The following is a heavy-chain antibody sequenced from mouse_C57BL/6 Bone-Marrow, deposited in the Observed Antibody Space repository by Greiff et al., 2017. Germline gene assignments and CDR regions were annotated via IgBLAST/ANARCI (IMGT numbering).Heavy chain of an antibody. V-gene: IGHV5-17*01. CDR3: ARGVCYAMYY. Sequence: EVKLVESGGGLVKPGGSLKLSCAASGFTFSDYGMHWVRQAPEKGLEWVAYISSGSSTIYYADTVKGRFTISRDNAKNTLFLQMTSLRSEDTAMYYCARGVCYAMYYWGQGTSVTVSS. CDR2: ISSGSSTI. CDR1: GFTFSDYG. J-gene: IGHJ4*01.